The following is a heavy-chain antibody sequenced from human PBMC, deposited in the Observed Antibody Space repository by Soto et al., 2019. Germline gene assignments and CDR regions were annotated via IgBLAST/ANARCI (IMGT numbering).Heavy chain of an antibody. CDR2: IYYSGST. V-gene: IGHV4-31*03. D-gene: IGHD6-6*01. CDR1: GGSISSGGYY. Sequence: SETLSLTCTVSGGSISSGGYYWSWIRQHPGKGLEWIGYIYYSGSTYYNPSLKSRVTISVDTSKNQFSLKLSSVTAADTAVYYCASDSRDSSSSGFDYWGQGTLVTVSS. CDR3: ASDSRDSSSSGFDY. J-gene: IGHJ4*02.